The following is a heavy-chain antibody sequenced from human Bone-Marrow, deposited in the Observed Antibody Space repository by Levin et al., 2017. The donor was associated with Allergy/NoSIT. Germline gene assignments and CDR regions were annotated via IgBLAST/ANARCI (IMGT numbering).Heavy chain of an antibody. Sequence: SETLSLTCSVSGGSISSYYWSWIRQPPGKGLEWIGYIYYSGSTKYNPSLKNRVTISVETSKNQFSLKLSSVIDADTAVYYCARGYSNTYGRFDPWGQGTLVTVSS. CDR2: IYYSGST. D-gene: IGHD6-13*01. CDR3: ARGYSNTYGRFDP. CDR1: GGSISSYY. J-gene: IGHJ5*02. V-gene: IGHV4-59*01.